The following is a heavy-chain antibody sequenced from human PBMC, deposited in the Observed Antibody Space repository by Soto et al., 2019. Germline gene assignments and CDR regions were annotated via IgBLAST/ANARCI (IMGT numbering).Heavy chain of an antibody. Sequence: QPGGSLRLSCAASGFTFSSYSMNWVRQAPGKGLEWVSYISSSSSNIYYADSVKGRFTISRDNAKNSLYLQMNSLRAEDTAVYYCASAFSGYAFDYWGQGTLVTVSS. CDR3: ASAFSGYAFDY. J-gene: IGHJ4*02. CDR1: GFTFSSYS. D-gene: IGHD5-12*01. V-gene: IGHV3-48*01. CDR2: ISSSSSNI.